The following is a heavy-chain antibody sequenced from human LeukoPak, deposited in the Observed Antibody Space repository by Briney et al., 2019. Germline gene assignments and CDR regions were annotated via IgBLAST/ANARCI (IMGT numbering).Heavy chain of an antibody. V-gene: IGHV3-23*01. D-gene: IGHD6-19*01. CDR3: AKTTVGYSSGRYPGWPADS. Sequence: GGSLRLSCVASGFTFGSFAIYWIRQAPGRGLEWVSGIVGSGGITYNADSVQGRFIISRDNSKNTVYLQMNSLRDEDTAIYYCAKTTVGYSSGRYPGWPADSWGQGVPVTVSS. CDR1: GFTFGSFA. J-gene: IGHJ4*02. CDR2: IVGSGGIT.